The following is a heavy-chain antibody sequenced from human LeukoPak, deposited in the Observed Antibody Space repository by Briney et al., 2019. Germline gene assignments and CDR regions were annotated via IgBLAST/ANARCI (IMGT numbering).Heavy chain of an antibody. D-gene: IGHD3-22*01. V-gene: IGHV3-48*01. CDR2: ISDSSSTI. J-gene: IGHJ4*02. CDR1: RFTFSTYS. CDR3: AGTIVGKWAIDY. Sequence: TGGSLRLSCSASRFTFSTYSMNWVRQAPGKGLEWVSHISDSSSTIYYADSVKGRFTISRDNAKNSLYLQMNSLRAEDTAVYYCAGTIVGKWAIDYWGQGTLVTVSS.